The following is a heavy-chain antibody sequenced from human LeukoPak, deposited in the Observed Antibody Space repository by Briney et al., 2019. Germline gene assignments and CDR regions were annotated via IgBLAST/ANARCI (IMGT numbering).Heavy chain of an antibody. J-gene: IGHJ6*03. Sequence: SETLSLTCAVYGGSFSGYYWSWIRQPPGKGLEWIGEINHSGSTNYNPSLKSRVTISVYTSKNQFSLKLSSVTAADTAVYYCARGWQGRTAYYYHMDVWGKGTTVTVSS. D-gene: IGHD2-21*02. V-gene: IGHV4-34*01. CDR3: ARGWQGRTAYYYHMDV. CDR1: GGSFSGYY. CDR2: INHSGST.